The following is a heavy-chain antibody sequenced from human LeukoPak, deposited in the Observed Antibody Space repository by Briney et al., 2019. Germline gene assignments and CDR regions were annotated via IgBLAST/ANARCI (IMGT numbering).Heavy chain of an antibody. V-gene: IGHV3-15*06. J-gene: IGHJ4*02. CDR3: TTGDRGWQDY. Sequence: PGGSLRLSCAASGLSFSNAWMSWVRQAPGKGLEWLAHIKRNTDTGTTNYGASVEGRFTVSRDDSKNTLYLQMNSVKIEDTAVYYCTTGDRGWQDYWGQGTLVTVSS. CDR2: IKRNTDTGTT. CDR1: GLSFSNAW. D-gene: IGHD6-19*01.